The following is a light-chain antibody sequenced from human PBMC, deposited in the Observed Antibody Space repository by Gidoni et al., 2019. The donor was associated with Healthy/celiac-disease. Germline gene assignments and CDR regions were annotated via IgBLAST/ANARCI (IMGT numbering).Light chain of an antibody. CDR1: QSVSSY. V-gene: IGKV3-11*01. CDR3: QQRSNWPPTWT. Sequence: EIVLTQSPATLSLSPGERATLSCRASQSVSSYLAWYQQKPGQAPRLLIYDASNRATGTPARFSGSGSGTDFTLTISSLEPEDFAVYYCQQRSNWPPTWTFXXXTKVEIK. J-gene: IGKJ1*01. CDR2: DAS.